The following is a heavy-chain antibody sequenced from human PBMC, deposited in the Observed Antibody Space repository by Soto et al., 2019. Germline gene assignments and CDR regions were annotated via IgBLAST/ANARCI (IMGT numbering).Heavy chain of an antibody. J-gene: IGHJ5*02. V-gene: IGHV1-69*13. D-gene: IGHD2-15*01. CDR2: IIPIFGTA. CDR1: GGTFSSYA. CDR3: ARVYCSGGSCYSRTLQNWFDP. Sequence: ASVKVSCKASGGTFSSYAISWVRQAPGQGLEWMGGIIPIFGTANYAQKFQGRVTITADESTSTAYMELSSLRSEDTAVYYCARVYCSGGSCYSRTLQNWFDPWGQGTLVTVSS.